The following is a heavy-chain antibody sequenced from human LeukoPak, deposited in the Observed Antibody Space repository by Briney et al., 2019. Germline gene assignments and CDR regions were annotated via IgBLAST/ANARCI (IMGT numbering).Heavy chain of an antibody. V-gene: IGHV4-4*07. CDR1: GGSISSYY. D-gene: IGHD5/OR15-5a*01. CDR2: IYTSGST. CDR3: ARRRFLRGPDVVNPFDY. Sequence: SETLSLTCTVSGGSISSYYWSWIRQPAGKGLEWIGRIYTSGSTYYNPSLKSRVTISVDTSKNQFSLRLSSVTAADTAVYYCARRRFLRGPDVVNPFDYWGQGTLVTVSS. J-gene: IGHJ4*02.